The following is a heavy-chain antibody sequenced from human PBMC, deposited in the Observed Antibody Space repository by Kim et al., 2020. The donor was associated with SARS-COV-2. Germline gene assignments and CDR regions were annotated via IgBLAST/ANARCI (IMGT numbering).Heavy chain of an antibody. Sequence: GGSLRLSCAASGFTFSSYSMNWVRQAPGKGLEWVSSISSSSSYIYYADSVKGRFTISRDNAKNSLYLQMNSLRAEDTAVYYCARDPGESSGERGTDVWGQGTTVTVSS. V-gene: IGHV3-21*01. CDR1: GFTFSSYS. D-gene: IGHD6-25*01. J-gene: IGHJ6*02. CDR3: ARDPGESSGERGTDV. CDR2: ISSSSSYI.